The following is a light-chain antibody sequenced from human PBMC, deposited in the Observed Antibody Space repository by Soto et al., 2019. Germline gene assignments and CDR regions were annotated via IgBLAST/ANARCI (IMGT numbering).Light chain of an antibody. CDR3: MLYMGGGLVV. CDR1: AGSVSTPYY. CDR2: STN. J-gene: IGLJ2*01. Sequence: QTVVTQEPSISVSPGGTVTLTCGLTAGSVSTPYYPSWYQQTPGQAPRTLIYSTNIRSSGVPDRFSGSILGNKAALTITGAQADDESDYHCMLYMGGGLVVFGGGTKLTVL. V-gene: IGLV8-61*01.